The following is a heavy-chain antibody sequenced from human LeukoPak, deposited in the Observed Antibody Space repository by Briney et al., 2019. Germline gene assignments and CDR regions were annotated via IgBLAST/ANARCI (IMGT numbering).Heavy chain of an antibody. D-gene: IGHD3-10*01. CDR2: IYDSGST. CDR3: ASYGSGWYFDL. Sequence: SETMSLTCTVSGGSISSGGYYWSWIRQHPGKGLEWIGYIYDSGSTYYKPSLRSRVTISGDTSKNQFSLKVTSVSDADTAVYYCASYGSGWYFDLWGRGTLVTVSS. J-gene: IGHJ2*01. V-gene: IGHV4-31*03. CDR1: GGSISSGGYY.